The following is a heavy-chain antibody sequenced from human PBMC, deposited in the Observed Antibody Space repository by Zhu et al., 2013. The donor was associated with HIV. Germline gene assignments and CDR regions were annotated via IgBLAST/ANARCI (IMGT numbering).Heavy chain of an antibody. J-gene: IGHJ6*02. CDR1: GYTFTGYY. CDR2: INPNSGGT. Sequence: QVQLVQSGAEVKKPGASVKVSCKASGYTFTGYYMHWVRQAPGQGLEWMGWINPNSGGTNYAQKFQGWVTMTRDTSISTAYMELSRLRSDDTAVYYCARGASTGVNYDFWSGYWYYYGMDVWGQGTTVTVSS. V-gene: IGHV1-2*04. CDR3: ARGASTGVNYDFWSGYWYYYGMDV. D-gene: IGHD3-3*01.